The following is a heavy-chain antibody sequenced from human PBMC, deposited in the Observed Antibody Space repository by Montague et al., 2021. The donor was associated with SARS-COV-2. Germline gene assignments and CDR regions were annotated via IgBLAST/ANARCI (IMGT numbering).Heavy chain of an antibody. CDR1: GFTFSDYY. J-gene: IGHJ4*02. V-gene: IGHV3-11*01. D-gene: IGHD4-23*01. Sequence: SLRLSCAASGFTFSDYYMNWIRQAPGKGLEWVSYISDTGSTTYYAGSVKGRFAVSRDNTKNSLYLQMNSLRAEDTAVYYCAKALMTYGGNSPVDQWGQGTLVTVSS. CDR2: ISDTGSTT. CDR3: AKALMTYGGNSPVDQ.